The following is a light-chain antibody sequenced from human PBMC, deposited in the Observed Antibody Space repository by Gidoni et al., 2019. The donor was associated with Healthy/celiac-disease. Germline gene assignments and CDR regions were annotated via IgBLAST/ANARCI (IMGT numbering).Light chain of an antibody. Sequence: ELVLTPSPSTLSLSPGERATLSCRASQSVSSSLAWYQQKPGQAPRLLIYDASNRATGIPARCSGSGSGTDFTITISRLEPEDFAVYYCQQRSNWPSFGGXTKVEIK. J-gene: IGKJ4*02. V-gene: IGKV3-11*01. CDR3: QQRSNWPS. CDR1: QSVSSS. CDR2: DAS.